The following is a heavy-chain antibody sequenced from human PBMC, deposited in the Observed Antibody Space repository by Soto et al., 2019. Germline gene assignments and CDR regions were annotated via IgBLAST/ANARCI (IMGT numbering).Heavy chain of an antibody. CDR3: VRDSHIGSTYSGYDGIDY. Sequence: QVQLVQSGAEVQKPGSSVKVSCKASVGTFSNDIITWVRQAPGQGLEWMGRIIPLLDIANYAQKFQGRVTITADKSTSTAYIELNSLRAEDTAVYYCVRDSHIGSTYSGYDGIDYWGQGTLVTVSS. J-gene: IGHJ4*02. D-gene: IGHD5-12*01. CDR1: VGTFSNDI. V-gene: IGHV1-69*08. CDR2: IIPLLDIA.